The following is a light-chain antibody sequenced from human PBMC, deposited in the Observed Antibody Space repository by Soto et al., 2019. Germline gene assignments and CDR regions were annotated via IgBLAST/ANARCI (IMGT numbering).Light chain of an antibody. CDR3: SSYTSSSTTYV. CDR2: EVS. CDR1: SSDVGGYNY. Sequence: QSALTQPASVSGSPGQSITISCTGTSSDVGGYNYVSWYQHHPGKAPKLMIYEVSNRPSGVSNRFSGSTSRNTASLTISGLQAEDEADYYCSSYTSSSTTYVFGTGTKLTVL. V-gene: IGLV2-14*01. J-gene: IGLJ1*01.